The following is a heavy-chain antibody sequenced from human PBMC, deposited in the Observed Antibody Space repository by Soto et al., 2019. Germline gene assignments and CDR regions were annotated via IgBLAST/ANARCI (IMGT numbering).Heavy chain of an antibody. V-gene: IGHV1-2*04. CDR3: ASSLYSRSWYGMDV. J-gene: IGHJ6*02. CDR2: INPNSGGT. D-gene: IGHD6-13*01. Sequence: VASVTVSCKASGYTFIGYYMHWVRQAPGQGLEGMGWINPNSGGTNYAQKFQSWVTMTRDTSISTAYIELSRLRSDDTAGYYCASSLYSRSWYGMDVWGQGTTVTVSS. CDR1: GYTFIGYY.